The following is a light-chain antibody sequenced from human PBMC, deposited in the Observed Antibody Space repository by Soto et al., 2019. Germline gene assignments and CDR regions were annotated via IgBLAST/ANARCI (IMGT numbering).Light chain of an antibody. CDR3: QHYGSSSWT. CDR2: GAS. Sequence: EIVMTQSPATLSVSPGERATLSCRASQSVSSNLAWYQQKPGQAPRLLIYGASSRATGIPDRFSGSGSGTDFTLTISRLEPEDFAVYYCQHYGSSSWTFGQGTKVDIK. CDR1: QSVSSN. J-gene: IGKJ1*01. V-gene: IGKV3-20*01.